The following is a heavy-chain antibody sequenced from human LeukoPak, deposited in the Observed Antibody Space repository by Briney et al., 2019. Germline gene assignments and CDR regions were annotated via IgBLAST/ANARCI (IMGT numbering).Heavy chain of an antibody. CDR3: ARGYYGSGSYLD. CDR1: GGSFSGYY. D-gene: IGHD3-10*01. CDR2: INHSGST. Sequence: SETLSLTCAVYGGSFSGYYWSWLRQPPGKGLEWIGEINHSGSTNYNPSLKSRVTISVDTSKNQLSLKLSSVTAADTAVYYCARGYYGSGSYLDWGQGTLVTVSS. V-gene: IGHV4-34*01. J-gene: IGHJ4*02.